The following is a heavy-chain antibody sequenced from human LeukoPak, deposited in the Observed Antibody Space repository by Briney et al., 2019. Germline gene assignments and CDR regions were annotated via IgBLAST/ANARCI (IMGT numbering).Heavy chain of an antibody. Sequence: ASVKVSCKASGYTLTNYGISWVRHAPGQGRECVGWISGYNGQTISTPSLQGRLTMTTDTSTSTAHMELTGLTSGDTAVYYCVRDIALIAAAGYYFDHWGQGTQVTVSS. J-gene: IGHJ4*02. V-gene: IGHV1-18*01. CDR3: VRDIALIAAAGYYFDH. CDR1: GYTLTNYG. D-gene: IGHD6-13*01. CDR2: ISGYNGQT.